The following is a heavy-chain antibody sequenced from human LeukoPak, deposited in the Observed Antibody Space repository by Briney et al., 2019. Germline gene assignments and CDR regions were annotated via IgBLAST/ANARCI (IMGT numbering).Heavy chain of an antibody. D-gene: IGHD3-10*01. CDR2: ISGSDGTT. Sequence: PGGSLRLSCAASGFTFSSYAMSWVRQAPGKGPEWVSGISGSDGTTHYADSVKGRFTISRDNSKNTLSLQMHSLRAEDAAVYYCAKRLWSTSGDYSPFDYWGQGTLVTVFS. V-gene: IGHV3-23*01. J-gene: IGHJ4*02. CDR3: AKRLWSTSGDYSPFDY. CDR1: GFTFSSYA.